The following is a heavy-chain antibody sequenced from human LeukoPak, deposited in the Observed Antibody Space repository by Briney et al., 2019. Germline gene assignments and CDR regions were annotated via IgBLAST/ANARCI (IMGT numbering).Heavy chain of an antibody. CDR2: IKQDGSEK. D-gene: IGHD5-24*01. CDR3: VREARESGGFDY. J-gene: IGHJ4*02. V-gene: IGHV3-7*01. Sequence: PGGSLRLSCAGSGFTFSSYWMTWVRQAPGKGLEWVANIKQDGSEKNYVDSVKGRFTISRDNAKNSLYLQMNSLRAEDTAVYYCVREARESGGFDYWGQGTLVIVSS. CDR1: GFTFSSYW.